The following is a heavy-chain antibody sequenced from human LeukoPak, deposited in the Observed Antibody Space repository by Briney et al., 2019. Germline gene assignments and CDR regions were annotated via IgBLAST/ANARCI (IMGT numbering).Heavy chain of an antibody. J-gene: IGHJ3*02. Sequence: ASVKVSCKVSGYTLTELSMHWVRQAPGKGLERMGGFDPEDGETIYAQKFQGRVTITADKSTSTAYMELSSLRSEDTAVYYCARQGIYDAFDIWGQGTMVTVSS. CDR1: GYTLTELS. CDR2: FDPEDGET. V-gene: IGHV1-24*01. CDR3: ARQGIYDAFDI.